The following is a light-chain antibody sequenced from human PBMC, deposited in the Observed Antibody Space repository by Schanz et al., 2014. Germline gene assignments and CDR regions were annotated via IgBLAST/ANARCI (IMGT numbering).Light chain of an antibody. V-gene: IGLV1-40*01. J-gene: IGLJ3*02. CDR1: SSNIGAGYD. CDR3: QSYDSRLSAWV. Sequence: QSVLTQPPSVSGAPGQRVTISCTGSSSNIGAGYDVHWYQQLPGTAPKLLIYDNSRRPSGVPDRFSGSKSGNTASLTISGLQAEDEADYYCQSYDSRLSAWVFGGGTKLTVL. CDR2: DNS.